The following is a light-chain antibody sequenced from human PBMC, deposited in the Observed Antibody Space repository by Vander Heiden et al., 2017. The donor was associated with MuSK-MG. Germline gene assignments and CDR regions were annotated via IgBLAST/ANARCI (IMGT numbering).Light chain of an antibody. V-gene: IGLV2-8*01. Sequence: QSALTQPPSASGSPGQSVTLSCTGTSSDVGGYNYVSWYQQHPGKAPKLMIYEVSKRPSGVPVRFSGSKSGNTASLTVSGLQAEDEADYYCSSYAGSNYYVFGTGTKVTVL. CDR3: SSYAGSNYYV. CDR1: SSDVGGYNY. CDR2: EVS. J-gene: IGLJ1*01.